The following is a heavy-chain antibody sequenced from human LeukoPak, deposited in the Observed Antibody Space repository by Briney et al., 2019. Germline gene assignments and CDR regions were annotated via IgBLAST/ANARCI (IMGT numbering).Heavy chain of an antibody. J-gene: IGHJ4*02. CDR2: INWNGGST. V-gene: IGHV3-20*01. Sequence: GGSLRLSCAASGFDFNIYSMNWVRQAPGKGLEWVSGINWNGGSTGYADSVKGRFTISRDNAKNSLYLQMNSLRAEDTALYHCAREMRGGFWSGYSSPPIFDYWGQGTLVTVSS. CDR3: AREMRGGFWSGYSSPPIFDY. D-gene: IGHD3-3*01. CDR1: GFDFNIYS.